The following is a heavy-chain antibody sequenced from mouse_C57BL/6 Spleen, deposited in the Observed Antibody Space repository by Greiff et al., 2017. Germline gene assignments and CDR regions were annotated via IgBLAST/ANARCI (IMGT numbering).Heavy chain of an antibody. J-gene: IGHJ4*01. D-gene: IGHD3-3*01. CDR2: INPSTGGT. V-gene: IGHV1-42*01. Sequence: VQLQQSGPELVKPGASVKISCKASGYSFTGYYMNWVKQSPEKSLEWIGEINPSTGGTTYNQKFKAKATLTVDNSSSTAYMQLKSLTSEDSAVYYCARRGRDAPKGYYAMDYWGQGTSVTVSA. CDR1: GYSFTGYY. CDR3: ARRGRDAPKGYYAMDY.